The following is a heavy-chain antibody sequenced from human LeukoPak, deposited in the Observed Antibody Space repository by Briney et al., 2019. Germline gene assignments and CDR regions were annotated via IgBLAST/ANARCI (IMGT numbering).Heavy chain of an antibody. CDR1: GFTFTSNP. J-gene: IGHJ4*02. CDR2: ISGSGGNN. Sequence: GGSLTLSCVGSGFTFTSNPLSWVRQAPGKGLEWVSAISGSGGNNYYGDSVRGRFTISRDNSKNTLYLQMNSLRAEDTALYYCATTKPARRYFDYWGQGTLVTVSS. V-gene: IGHV3-23*01. CDR3: ATTKPARRYFDY. D-gene: IGHD1-1*01.